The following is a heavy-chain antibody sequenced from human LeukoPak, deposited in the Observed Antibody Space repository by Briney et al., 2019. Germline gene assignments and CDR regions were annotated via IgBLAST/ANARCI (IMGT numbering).Heavy chain of an antibody. Sequence: SQTLSLTCAISGDSVSSNTAAWNWIRQSPSRGLEWLGRTYYRSKWSNDYAVSVKSRITINPDTSKNQFSLHLNSVTPEDTAVYYCARGMSYKSYSDSSGYYYEDPFDYWGQGTLVTVSS. CDR1: GDSVSSNTAA. CDR3: ARGMSYKSYSDSSGYYYEDPFDY. D-gene: IGHD3-22*01. CDR2: TYYRSKWSN. J-gene: IGHJ4*02. V-gene: IGHV6-1*01.